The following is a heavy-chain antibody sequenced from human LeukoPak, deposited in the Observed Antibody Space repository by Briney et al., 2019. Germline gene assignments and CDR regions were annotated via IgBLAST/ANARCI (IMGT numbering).Heavy chain of an antibody. CDR1: GFTFSSYG. CDR3: AKDFASDSSPQP. J-gene: IGHJ5*02. D-gene: IGHD3-22*01. CDR2: IWYDGSNK. Sequence: PGRSLRLSCAASGFTFSSYGMHWVRQAPGKGLEWVAVIWYDGSNKYYADSVKGRFTISRDNSKNTLYLQMNSLRAEDTAVYYCAKDFASDSSPQPWGQGTLVTVSS. V-gene: IGHV3-33*06.